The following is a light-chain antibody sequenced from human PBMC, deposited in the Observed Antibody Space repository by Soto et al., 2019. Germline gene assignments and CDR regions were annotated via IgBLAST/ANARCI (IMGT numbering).Light chain of an antibody. CDR2: EAS. CDR1: QVISSA. CDR3: QHFNNSAGT. V-gene: IGKV1D-13*01. J-gene: IGKJ4*01. Sequence: ESASSVSVCGGHIVTKNCRASQVISSALAWYQQKPGKAPKLLIYEASILQSGVPSRFSCSGHGTEFTLTMRCLHPEDSAIHYCQHFNNSAGTVGGGTKVDIK.